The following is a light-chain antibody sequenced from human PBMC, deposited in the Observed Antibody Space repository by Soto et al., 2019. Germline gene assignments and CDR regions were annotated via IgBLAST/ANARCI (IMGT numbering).Light chain of an antibody. CDR2: SAS. J-gene: IGKJ1*01. CDR1: QSVSNN. CDR3: QQYNSLPPT. Sequence: EIALTQSPGTLSLSPGERATLSCRASQSVSNNYLAWYQQKPGQAPRLLIYSASRRPTDIPVRFSGSGSGAEFTLTISSLQSEDFASYYCQQYNSLPPTFGQGTKVDIK. V-gene: IGKV3-15*01.